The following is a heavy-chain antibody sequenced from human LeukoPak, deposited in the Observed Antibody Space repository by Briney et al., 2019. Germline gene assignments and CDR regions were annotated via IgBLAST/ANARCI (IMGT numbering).Heavy chain of an antibody. J-gene: IGHJ4*02. V-gene: IGHV3-33*01. CDR2: IWYDGSNK. D-gene: IGHD6-6*01. CDR3: ARDLIAARRAHFDY. Sequence: GRSLRLSCAASGFTFSSYGMHWVRQAPGKGLEWVAVIWYDGSNKYYADSVKGRFTISRDNSKNTLYLQMNSLRAEDTAVYYCARDLIAARRAHFDYWGQGTLVTVSS. CDR1: GFTFSSYG.